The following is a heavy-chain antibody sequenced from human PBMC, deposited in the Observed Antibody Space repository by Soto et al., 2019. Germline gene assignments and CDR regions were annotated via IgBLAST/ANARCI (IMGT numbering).Heavy chain of an antibody. D-gene: IGHD6-13*01. Sequence: QVQLEQSGSEVKKSGSSVKVSCKASGYSFSSHAITWVRQAPGQGLEWMGGIIPVFGTPSYAQKFQGRVTISEDKSTNTFYLELRSLRSEDTAVYYCARGGALSTSWYWGDGLDSWGQGTQVTVSS. J-gene: IGHJ4*02. CDR1: GYSFSSHA. V-gene: IGHV1-69*06. CDR2: IIPVFGTP. CDR3: ARGGALSTSWYWGDGLDS.